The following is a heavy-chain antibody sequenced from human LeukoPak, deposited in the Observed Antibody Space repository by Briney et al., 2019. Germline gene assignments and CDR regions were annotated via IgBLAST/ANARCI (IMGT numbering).Heavy chain of an antibody. J-gene: IGHJ6*02. CDR2: LNPSGGSS. V-gene: IGHV1-46*01. CDR1: GYIVTSYY. Sequence: ASVKVSCKASGYIVTSYYMHWVRQAPGQGLEWMGILNPSGGSSNYAQKFQGRVTLTRATSTSTVYMELNSLRSEDTAVYYCASVYKNGMDVWGQGTTVIVSS. CDR3: ASVYKNGMDV. D-gene: IGHD5-24*01.